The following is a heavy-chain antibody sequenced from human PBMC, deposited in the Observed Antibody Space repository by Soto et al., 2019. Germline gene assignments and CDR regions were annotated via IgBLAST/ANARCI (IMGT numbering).Heavy chain of an antibody. Sequence: GESLKISCQGSGYNFTDYWINWVRQVPGKGLEWLGRIDPGDSYTRYGPSFRGHVTISVDKAINTVYLQWSSLKASDSAMYYCARYNYGITATWGQGTLVTVSS. D-gene: IGHD3-16*01. CDR1: GYNFTDYW. J-gene: IGHJ4*02. CDR3: ARYNYGITAT. CDR2: IDPGDSYT. V-gene: IGHV5-10-1*01.